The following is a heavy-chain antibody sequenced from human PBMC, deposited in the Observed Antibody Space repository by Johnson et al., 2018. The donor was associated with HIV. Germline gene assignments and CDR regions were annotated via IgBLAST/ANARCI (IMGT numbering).Heavy chain of an antibody. V-gene: IGHV3-30*03. CDR2: ISYDGSNK. D-gene: IGHD7-27*01. J-gene: IGHJ3*02. CDR1: GFTFSNYG. CDR3: ARGSGVGAFDI. Sequence: QVQLVESGGGLVKPGGSLRLSCAASGFTFSNYGMHWVRQAPGKGLEWVAVISYDGSNKYYADSVKGRFTSSRDNSKNSLYLQMSSLRVEDTAVYYCARGSGVGAFDIWGQGTMVTVSS.